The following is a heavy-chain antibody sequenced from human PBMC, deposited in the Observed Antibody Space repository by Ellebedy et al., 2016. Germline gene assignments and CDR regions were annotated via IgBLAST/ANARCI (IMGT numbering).Heavy chain of an antibody. J-gene: IGHJ4*02. CDR2: INPSGGST. Sequence: ASVKVSCKASGYTFTSYYMHWVRQAPGQGLEWMEIINPSGGSTSYAQKLQGRVTMTRDTSTSTVYMELSSLRSEDTAVYYCARGYYDFWSGYYLGADYFDYWGQGTLVTVSS. D-gene: IGHD3-3*01. V-gene: IGHV1-46*04. CDR1: GYTFTSYY. CDR3: ARGYYDFWSGYYLGADYFDY.